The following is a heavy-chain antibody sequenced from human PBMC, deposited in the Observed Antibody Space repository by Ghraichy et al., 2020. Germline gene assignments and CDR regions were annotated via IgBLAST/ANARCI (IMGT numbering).Heavy chain of an antibody. J-gene: IGHJ4*02. CDR2: ISGSGGST. CDR3: AKVSVYGFFSPLDY. CDR1: GFTFSSYA. Sequence: GESLNISCAASGFTFSSYAMSWVRQAPGKGLEWVSAISGSGGSTYYADSVKGRFTISRDNSKNTLYLQMNSLRAEDTAVYYCAKVSVYGFFSPLDYWGQGTLVTVSS. V-gene: IGHV3-23*01. D-gene: IGHD2-8*01.